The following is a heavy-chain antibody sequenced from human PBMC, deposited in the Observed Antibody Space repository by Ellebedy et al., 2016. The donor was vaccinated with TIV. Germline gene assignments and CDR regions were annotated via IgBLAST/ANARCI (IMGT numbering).Heavy chain of an antibody. CDR1: GFTFSSYA. CDR3: ASDIVVVVAATFDY. J-gene: IGHJ4*02. Sequence: GGSLRLSCAASGFTFSSYAMHWVRQAPGKGLKWVAVISYDGSNKYYTDSVKGRFTISRDNSKKTLYLQMNSLRAEDTAVYYCASDIVVVVAATFDYWGQGTLVTVSS. D-gene: IGHD2-15*01. CDR2: ISYDGSNK. V-gene: IGHV3-30*04.